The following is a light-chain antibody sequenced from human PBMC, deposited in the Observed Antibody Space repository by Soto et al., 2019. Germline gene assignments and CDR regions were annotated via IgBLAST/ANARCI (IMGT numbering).Light chain of an antibody. CDR1: SRDVGGYKY. J-gene: IGLJ2*01. CDR2: DVS. CDR3: CTYAVSYTHLV. V-gene: IGLV2-11*01. Sequence: QSALTQPRSVSGSPGQSVTISCTGSSRDVGGYKYVSWYQHHPGKAPKLIFYDVSQRPSGVPGRFSGSKSGKTASLTISGIKDEDEAAYHCCTYAVSYTHLVFGGVTKLTVL.